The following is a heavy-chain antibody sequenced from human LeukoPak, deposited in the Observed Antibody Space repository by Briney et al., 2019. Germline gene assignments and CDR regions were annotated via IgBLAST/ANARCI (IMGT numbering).Heavy chain of an antibody. V-gene: IGHV1-2*02. CDR1: GYTFTGYY. D-gene: IGHD2-15*01. J-gene: IGHJ4*02. CDR2: INPNSGGT. CDR3: ARRYCSGGSCYSDY. Sequence: ASVKVSCKASGYTFTGYYMHGVRQAPGQGLEWIGWINPNSGGTNYAQKFQGRVTMTRDTSISTAYMELSRLRSDDTAVYYCARRYCSGGSCYSDYWGQGTLVTVSS.